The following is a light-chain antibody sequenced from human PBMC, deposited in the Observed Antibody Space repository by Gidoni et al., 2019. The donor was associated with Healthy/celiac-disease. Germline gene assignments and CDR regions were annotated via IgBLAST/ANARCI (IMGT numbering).Light chain of an antibody. Sequence: EIVFTHSPATLSLSPGERATLSCRASQSVSSYLAWYQQKPGQAPRLLIYDASNRATGIPARFSGSGSGTDFTLTISSLEPEDFAVYYCQQRSNWPPSTFGQGTKVEIK. J-gene: IGKJ1*01. CDR3: QQRSNWPPST. CDR2: DAS. V-gene: IGKV3-11*01. CDR1: QSVSSY.